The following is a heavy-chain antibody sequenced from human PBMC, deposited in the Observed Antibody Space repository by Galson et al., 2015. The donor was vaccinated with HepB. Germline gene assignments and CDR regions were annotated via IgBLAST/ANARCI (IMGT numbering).Heavy chain of an antibody. Sequence: SLRLSCAASGSTFSSHAMSWVRQAPGKGLEWVSAISGSGGGTYYADSAKGRFTISRDNSKNTLYLQMNSLRAEDTAVYYCAKDVGSIWTYYCVDVWGQGILVTVSS. V-gene: IGHV3-23*01. CDR1: GSTFSSHA. J-gene: IGHJ4*02. CDR2: ISGSGGGT. D-gene: IGHD1-26*01. CDR3: AKDVGSIWTYYCVDV.